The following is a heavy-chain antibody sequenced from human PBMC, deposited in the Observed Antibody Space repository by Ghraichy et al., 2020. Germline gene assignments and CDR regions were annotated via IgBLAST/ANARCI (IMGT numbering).Heavy chain of an antibody. J-gene: IGHJ6*03. Sequence: GGSLRLSCAASGFTFSSYWMHWVRQAPGKGLVWVSRINSDGSSTSYADSVKGRFTISRDNAKNTLYLQMNSLRAEDTAVYYCARRGQQPWLGYLPHYYMDVWGKGTTVTVSS. V-gene: IGHV3-74*01. CDR3: ARRGQQPWLGYLPHYYMDV. D-gene: IGHD6-19*01. CDR2: INSDGSST. CDR1: GFTFSSYW.